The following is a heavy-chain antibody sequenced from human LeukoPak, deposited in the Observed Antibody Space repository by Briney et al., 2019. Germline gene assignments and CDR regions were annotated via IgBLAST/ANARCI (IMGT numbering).Heavy chain of an antibody. Sequence: GGSLRLSCAASGLPFRSYAMHWARQAPDKGLEWVACIRYDGSYKYYGDSVKGRFTISRDNSKNTLYLQMNSMRAEDTAVYYCAKIPYGDYLLDYYYYMDVWGKGTTVTISS. J-gene: IGHJ6*03. CDR1: GLPFRSYA. V-gene: IGHV3-30*02. CDR3: AKIPYGDYLLDYYYYMDV. CDR2: IRYDGSYK. D-gene: IGHD4-17*01.